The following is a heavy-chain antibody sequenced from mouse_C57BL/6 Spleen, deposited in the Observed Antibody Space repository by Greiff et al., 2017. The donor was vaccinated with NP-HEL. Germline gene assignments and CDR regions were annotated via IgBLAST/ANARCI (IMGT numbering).Heavy chain of an antibody. CDR2: INPSNGGT. V-gene: IGHV1-53*01. Sequence: QVQLQQPGTELVKPGASVKLSCKASGYTFTSYWMHWVKQRPGQGLEWIGNINPSNGGTNYNEKFKSKATLTVDKSSSTAYMQLSSLTSEDSAVYYCAREGPSYYGSSYGAYWGQGTLVTVSA. CDR1: GYTFTSYW. CDR3: AREGPSYYGSSYGAY. D-gene: IGHD1-1*01. J-gene: IGHJ3*01.